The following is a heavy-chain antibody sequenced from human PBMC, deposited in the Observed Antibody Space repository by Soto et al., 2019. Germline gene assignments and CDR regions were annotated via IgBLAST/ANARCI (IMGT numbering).Heavy chain of an antibody. J-gene: IGHJ3*02. CDR3: TTDIDFWNRPFDAFDI. D-gene: IGHD3-3*01. V-gene: IGHV3-15*01. CDR1: GFTFSNAW. CDR2: IKSKTDGGTT. Sequence: GGSLRLSCAASGFTFSNAWMSWVRQAPGKGLEWVGRIKSKTDGGTTDYAAPVKGRFTISRDDSKNTLYLQMNSLKTEDTAVYYCTTDIDFWNRPFDAFDIWGQGTMVTVS.